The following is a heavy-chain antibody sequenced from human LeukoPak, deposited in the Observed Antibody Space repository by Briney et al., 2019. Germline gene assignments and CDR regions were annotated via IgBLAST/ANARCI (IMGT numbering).Heavy chain of an antibody. V-gene: IGHV4-31*03. CDR3: ARKITMITGFDY. CDR1: GGSISSGGYY. Sequence: SETLSLTCTVSGGSISSGGYYWSWIRQHPGKDLEWIGYIYYSGSTYYNPSLKSRVTISVDTSKNQFSLKLSSVTAADTAVYYCARKITMITGFDYWGQGTLVTVSS. CDR2: IYYSGST. D-gene: IGHD3-22*01. J-gene: IGHJ4*02.